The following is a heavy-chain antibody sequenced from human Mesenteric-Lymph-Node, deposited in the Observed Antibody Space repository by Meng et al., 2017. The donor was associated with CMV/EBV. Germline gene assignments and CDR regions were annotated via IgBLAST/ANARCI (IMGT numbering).Heavy chain of an antibody. J-gene: IGHJ4*02. CDR3: ARAPTAQSRLGKGRFDH. D-gene: IGHD3-16*01. CDR1: SVSSAEYF. Sequence: SVSSAEYFWSWIRQSPGKGLEWIGYLSNSGSTYYNPSLKSRLTISVDTSKNQFSLRLNSVTAADTAVYYCARAPTAQSRLGKGRFDHWGQGTLVTVSS. CDR2: LSNSGST. V-gene: IGHV4-30-4*08.